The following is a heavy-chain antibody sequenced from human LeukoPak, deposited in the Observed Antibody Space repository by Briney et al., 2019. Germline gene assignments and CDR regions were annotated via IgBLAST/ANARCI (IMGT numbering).Heavy chain of an antibody. CDR2: INHSGST. D-gene: IGHD6-19*01. Sequence: TTSETLSLTCAVYGWSFSGYYWSWIRQPPGKGLEWIGEINHSGSTNYNPSLKSRVTISVDTSKNQFSLKLSSVTAADTAVYYCARARQWLVRSPFDYWGQGTLVTVSS. CDR1: GWSFSGYY. V-gene: IGHV4-34*01. J-gene: IGHJ4*02. CDR3: ARARQWLVRSPFDY.